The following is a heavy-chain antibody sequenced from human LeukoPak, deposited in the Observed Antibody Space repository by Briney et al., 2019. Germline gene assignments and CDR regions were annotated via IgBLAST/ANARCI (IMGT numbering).Heavy chain of an antibody. CDR2: IIPILGIA. CDR3: ARGSYYYDSSGKGNH. J-gene: IGHJ5*02. CDR1: GGTFSSYA. Sequence: SVKVSCKASGGTFSSYAISWVRQAPGQGLEWMGRIIPILGIANYAQKFQGRVTITADKSTSTAYMELSSLRSEDTAVYYCARGSYYYDSSGKGNHWGQGTLVTVSS. D-gene: IGHD3-22*01. V-gene: IGHV1-69*04.